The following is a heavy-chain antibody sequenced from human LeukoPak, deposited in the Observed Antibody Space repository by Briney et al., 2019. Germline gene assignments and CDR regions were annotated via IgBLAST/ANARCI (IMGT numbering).Heavy chain of an antibody. CDR2: IIPIFGTA. V-gene: IGHV1-69*06. CDR1: VGTFSSYA. CDR3: ARVGDGYSNVKGDWFDP. Sequence: ASVKVSCKASVGTFSSYAISWVLQAPGQGLEWMGRIIPIFGTANYAQKFQGRVTITADKSTSTAYMELSSLRSEDTAVYYCARVGDGYSNVKGDWFDPWGQGTLVTVSS. J-gene: IGHJ5*02. D-gene: IGHD5-24*01.